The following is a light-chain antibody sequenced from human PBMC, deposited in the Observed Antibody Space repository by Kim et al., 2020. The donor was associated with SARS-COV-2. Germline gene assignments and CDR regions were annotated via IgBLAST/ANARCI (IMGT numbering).Light chain of an antibody. V-gene: IGKV1-5*03. CDR1: QSIYSD. J-gene: IGKJ5*01. Sequence: ASVGDKVTITYRASQSIYSDLAWYQQKPGNVPKILIYKASTLESGVPSRFSGSESGTEFTLTISSLQPDDFATYYFQQFYTYPITFGQGTRLEIK. CDR2: KAS. CDR3: QQFYTYPIT.